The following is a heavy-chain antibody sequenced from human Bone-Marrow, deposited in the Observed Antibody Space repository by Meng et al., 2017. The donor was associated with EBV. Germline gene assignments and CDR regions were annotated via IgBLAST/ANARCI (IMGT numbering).Heavy chain of an antibody. D-gene: IGHD1-14*01. J-gene: IGHJ5*02. Sequence: XQLLEXXXGLVQPGXSLRLSCAASGFTFSNYGFHWVRQAPGKGPEWVAIIPSDGSHNKYYADSVKGRFTISRDNSKNTLYLQMNSLRIEDTAVYYCAKDLSGRFDPWGQGTLVTVSS. V-gene: IGHV3-30*18. CDR1: GFTFSNYG. CDR3: AKDLSGRFDP. CDR2: IPSDGSHNK.